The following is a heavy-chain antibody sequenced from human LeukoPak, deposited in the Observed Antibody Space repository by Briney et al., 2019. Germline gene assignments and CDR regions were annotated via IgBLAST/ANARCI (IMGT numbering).Heavy chain of an antibody. Sequence: RASETLSLTCAVYGVSLIDYRWTWIRQSPGKGPEWIGDITDDGTPNSNPSLSSRLSMSVDTSKNQSSLRLTSVTAADAAVYYCARGGRHCTTPPCRTNSYIPGLAEKETPPGSTFADKPLHFWGRGTTVSVPS. CDR3: ARGGRHCTTPPCRTNSYIPGLAEKETPPGSTFADKPLHF. V-gene: IGHV4-34*01. D-gene: IGHD5-18*01. J-gene: IGHJ6*04. CDR1: GVSLIDYR. CDR2: ITDDGTP.